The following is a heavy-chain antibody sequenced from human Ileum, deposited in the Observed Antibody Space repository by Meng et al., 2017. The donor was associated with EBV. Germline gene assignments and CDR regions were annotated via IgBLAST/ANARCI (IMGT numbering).Heavy chain of an antibody. Sequence: QLPLQESGPGLVKPSEHLSLPCTVSGGSISSSNYYWDWIRQPPGKGLEWIGAIYHSGSTSYNPSLQSRVTMFVDTSKNQFSLMLTSVTATDTAVYYCARRRGGSGRDCWGQGTLVTVSS. V-gene: IGHV4-39*01. J-gene: IGHJ4*02. CDR2: IYHSGST. CDR3: ARRRGGSGRDC. D-gene: IGHD3-10*01. CDR1: GGSISSSNYY.